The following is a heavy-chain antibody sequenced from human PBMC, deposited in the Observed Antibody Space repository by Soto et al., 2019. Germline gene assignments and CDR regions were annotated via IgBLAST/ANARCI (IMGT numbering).Heavy chain of an antibody. V-gene: IGHV4-59*01. Sequence: SETLSLTCTVSGGSISSYYWSWIRQPPGKGLEWIGYIYYSGSTNYNPSLKSRVTISVDTSKNQFSLKLSSVTAADTAVYYCAREPRALLWFGPAGWFDPWGQGTLVTVSS. CDR2: IYYSGST. J-gene: IGHJ5*02. D-gene: IGHD3-10*01. CDR1: GGSISSYY. CDR3: AREPRALLWFGPAGWFDP.